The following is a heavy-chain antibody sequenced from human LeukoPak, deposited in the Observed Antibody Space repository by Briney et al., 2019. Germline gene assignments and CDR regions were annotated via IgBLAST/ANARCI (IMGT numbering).Heavy chain of an antibody. CDR2: INHSGST. J-gene: IGHJ4*02. CDR3: ARRWGYCSSTSCVRVRTRIDY. CDR1: GGSFSGYY. V-gene: IGHV4-34*01. Sequence: PSETLSLTCAVYGGSFSGYYWSWIRQPPGKGLEWIGEINHSGSTNYNPSLKSRVTISVDTSKNQFSLKLSSVTAADTAVYYCARRWGYCSSTSCVRVRTRIDYWGQGTLVTVSS. D-gene: IGHD2-2*01.